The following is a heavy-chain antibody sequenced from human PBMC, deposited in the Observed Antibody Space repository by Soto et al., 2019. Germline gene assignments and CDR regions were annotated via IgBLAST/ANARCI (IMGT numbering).Heavy chain of an antibody. V-gene: IGHV4-30-2*01. D-gene: IGHD6-6*01. CDR2: IYHSGST. J-gene: IGHJ4*02. CDR1: GSSISSGGYS. Sequence: TLSLTCAVSGSSISSGGYSWSWIRQPPGKGLEWIGYIYHSGSTYYNPSLKSRVTISVDRSKNQFSLKLSSVTAADPAVYYCAREAARPKNYFDYWRQGTLVTVSS. CDR3: AREAARPKNYFDY.